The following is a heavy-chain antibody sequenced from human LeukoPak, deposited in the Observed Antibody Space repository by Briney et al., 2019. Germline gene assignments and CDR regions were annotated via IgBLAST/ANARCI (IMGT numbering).Heavy chain of an antibody. CDR2: IKEDGSAQ. CDR3: ATTSSLPDYFHY. J-gene: IGHJ4*02. D-gene: IGHD2-2*01. V-gene: IGHV3-7*01. CDR1: AFTFSKYS. Sequence: GGSLRLSCEASAFTFSKYSMTWVRLGPGRRLEWVATIKEDGSAQDYVDSVKGRFTISRDNAKKLVSLQMNSLRAEDTAVYYCATTSSLPDYFHYWGQGILVTVSS.